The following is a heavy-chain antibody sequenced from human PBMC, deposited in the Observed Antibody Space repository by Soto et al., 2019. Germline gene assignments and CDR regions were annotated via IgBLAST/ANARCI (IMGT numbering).Heavy chain of an antibody. Sequence: EEQVLESGGDLVQPGGSLRLSCAASGFTFSTYAMSWVRQAPGKGLEWVSTIYSSGDRIYYADSVKGRFTISRDNSKNTLYLQMNSLGAEDTAVYYCAKGPISPYGMDVGGQGTTVTVSS. CDR1: GFTFSTYA. J-gene: IGHJ6*02. CDR2: IYSSGDRI. V-gene: IGHV3-23*01. CDR3: AKGPISPYGMDV. D-gene: IGHD3-3*01.